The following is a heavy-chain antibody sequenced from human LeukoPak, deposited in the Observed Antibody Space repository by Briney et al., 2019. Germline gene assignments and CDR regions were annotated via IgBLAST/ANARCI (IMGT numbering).Heavy chain of an antibody. CDR1: GFTFTRYG. CDR2: ISGYNGDT. J-gene: IGHJ3*02. Sequence: ASVKVSCKTSGFTFTRYGISWVRQAPGQGLEWMGWISGYNGDTNFAQKFQGRVTITADESTSTAYMELSSLRSEDTAVYYCARVTHIVVVPAALDAFDIWGQGTMVTVSS. V-gene: IGHV1-18*01. D-gene: IGHD2-2*01. CDR3: ARVTHIVVVPAALDAFDI.